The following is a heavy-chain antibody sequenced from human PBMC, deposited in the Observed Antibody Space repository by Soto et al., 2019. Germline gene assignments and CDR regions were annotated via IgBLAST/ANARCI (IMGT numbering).Heavy chain of an antibody. Sequence: PSETLSLTCAVSGGSIISGGYSWILIRQPPGKGLEWIGYIYHSGSTYYNPSLKSRVTISVDRSKNQFSLKLSSVTAADTAVYYCARVAAGSGRKYYYYGMEFWGPGTTVTVSS. CDR3: ARVAAGSGRKYYYYGMEF. CDR2: IYHSGST. D-gene: IGHD3-10*01. J-gene: IGHJ6*02. V-gene: IGHV4-30-2*01. CDR1: GGSIISGGYS.